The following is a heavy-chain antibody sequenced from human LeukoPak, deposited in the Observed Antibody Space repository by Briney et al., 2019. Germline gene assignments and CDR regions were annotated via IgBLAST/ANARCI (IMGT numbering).Heavy chain of an antibody. D-gene: IGHD5-18*01. CDR3: ARHTSLVTVSAAYYYYHGMDI. V-gene: IGHV3-48*03. Sequence: GGSLRLSCAASEFSISSYEMNWVRQAPGKGLEWISYITSRGGTIKYSDSVKGRFIISRDNTRNSLYLQMNSLRAEDTAIYYCARHTSLVTVSAAYYYYHGMDIWGQGTTVTVSS. J-gene: IGHJ6*02. CDR2: ITSRGGTI. CDR1: EFSISSYE.